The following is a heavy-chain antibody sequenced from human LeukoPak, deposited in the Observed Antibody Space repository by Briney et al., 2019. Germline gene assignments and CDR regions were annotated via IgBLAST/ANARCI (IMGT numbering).Heavy chain of an antibody. CDR1: GGSISSYY. V-gene: IGHV4-59*08. CDR3: ARHRRNLNEDRFREGEPNFDY. CDR2: IYYNGYT. D-gene: IGHD1-14*01. J-gene: IGHJ4*02. Sequence: SETLSPTCTVSGGSISSYYWSWIRQPPGKGLEWIGYIYYNGYTDYNPSLKSRVTISVDTSKNQLSLHMSSVTASDSAIYYCARHRRNLNEDRFREGEPNFDYWGQGTLVTVSS.